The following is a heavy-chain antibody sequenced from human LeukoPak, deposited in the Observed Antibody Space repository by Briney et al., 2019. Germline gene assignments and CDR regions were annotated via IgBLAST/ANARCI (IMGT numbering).Heavy chain of an antibody. V-gene: IGHV3-21*01. J-gene: IGHJ3*02. CDR1: GFTFSSYS. Sequence: PGGSLRLSCAASGFTFSSYSMNWVRQAPGKGLEWVSSISSSSSYIYYADSVKGRFTISRDNAKNSLYLQMNSLRAEDTAVYYCARDWGQRYYDFWSGYPTDAFDIWGQGTMVTVSS. CDR3: ARDWGQRYYDFWSGYPTDAFDI. D-gene: IGHD3-3*01. CDR2: ISSSSSYI.